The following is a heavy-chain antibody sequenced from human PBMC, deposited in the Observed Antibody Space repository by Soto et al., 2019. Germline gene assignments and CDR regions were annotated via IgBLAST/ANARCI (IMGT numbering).Heavy chain of an antibody. J-gene: IGHJ4*02. CDR3: ARGGYLAARAHFDY. CDR2: IIPIFGTA. Sequence: SVKVSCKASGGTFSSYAISWVRQAPGQGLEWMGGIIPIFGTANYAQKFQGRVTITADESTSTAYMELSSLRSEDTAVYYCARGGYLAARAHFDYWGQGTLVTVSS. D-gene: IGHD6-6*01. V-gene: IGHV1-69*13. CDR1: GGTFSSYA.